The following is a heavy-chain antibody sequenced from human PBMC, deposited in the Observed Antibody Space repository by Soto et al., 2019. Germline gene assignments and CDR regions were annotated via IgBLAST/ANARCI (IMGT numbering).Heavy chain of an antibody. D-gene: IGHD3-22*01. V-gene: IGHV3-64D*06. CDR3: VKGEFHYDSSAYYPFDS. J-gene: IGHJ4*02. Sequence: GGSLRLSCSASGFTFSSYAMHWVRQAPGKGLEYVSTISSNGGSTYYADSVEGRFTISRDNSKNTQYLQMSSLRADDTAVYYCVKGEFHYDSSAYYPFDSWGQGTLVTSPQ. CDR2: ISSNGGST. CDR1: GFTFSSYA.